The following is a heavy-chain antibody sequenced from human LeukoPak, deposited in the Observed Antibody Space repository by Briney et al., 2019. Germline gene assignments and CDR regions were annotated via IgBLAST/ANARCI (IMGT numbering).Heavy chain of an antibody. CDR2: IYPGGSDT. J-gene: IGHJ6*02. Sequence: GESLKISCKGSGYSFTSYWIGWVRQLPGKGLEWMGIIYPGGSDTTYSPSFQGQVTISADKSISTAYLQWSSLKASETAMDYCARQGIKFMVRGNYGMDVWGQGTTVTVSS. CDR1: GYSFTSYW. D-gene: IGHD3-10*01. V-gene: IGHV5-51*01. CDR3: ARQGIKFMVRGNYGMDV.